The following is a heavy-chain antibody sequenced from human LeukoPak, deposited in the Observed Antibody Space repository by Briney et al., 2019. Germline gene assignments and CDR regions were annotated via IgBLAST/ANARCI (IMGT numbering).Heavy chain of an antibody. Sequence: GGSLRLSCAASGFTFSTHGMHWVRQAPGKGLEWVAFIRYDGINKYYADSVKGRFTISRDSFKNTLYLQMDSLRPEDTAVYYCAKEGDYYGSGSYRDGFDIWGQGTRATVSS. J-gene: IGHJ3*02. D-gene: IGHD3-10*01. CDR1: GFTFSTHG. CDR2: IRYDGINK. CDR3: AKEGDYYGSGSYRDGFDI. V-gene: IGHV3-30*02.